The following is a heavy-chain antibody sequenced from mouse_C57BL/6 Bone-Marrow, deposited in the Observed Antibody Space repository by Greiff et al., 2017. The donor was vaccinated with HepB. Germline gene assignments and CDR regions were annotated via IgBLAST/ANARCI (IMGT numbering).Heavy chain of an antibody. V-gene: IGHV1-81*01. CDR2: IYPRSGNT. D-gene: IGHD1-1*01. CDR1: GYTFTSYG. Sequence: QVHVKQSGAELARPGASVKLSCKASGYTFTSYGISWVKQRTGQGLEWIGEIYPRSGNTYYNEKFKGKATLTADKSSSTAYMELRSLTSEDSAVYFCASNYYGSSHWYFDVWGTGTTVTVSS. J-gene: IGHJ1*03. CDR3: ASNYYGSSHWYFDV.